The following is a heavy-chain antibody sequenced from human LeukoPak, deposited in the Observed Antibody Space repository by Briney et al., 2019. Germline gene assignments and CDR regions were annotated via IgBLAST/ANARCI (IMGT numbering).Heavy chain of an antibody. CDR3: ARGLRRYSYGYVDYYYMDV. CDR1: GYTFTGYY. J-gene: IGHJ6*03. D-gene: IGHD5-18*01. Sequence: ASVKVSCKASGYTFTGYYMHWVRQAPGQGLEWMGWINPNSGGTNYAQKFQGRVTMTRDTSISTAYMELSRLRSDDTAVYYCARGLRRYSYGYVDYYYMDVWGKGTTVTVSS. V-gene: IGHV1-2*02. CDR2: INPNSGGT.